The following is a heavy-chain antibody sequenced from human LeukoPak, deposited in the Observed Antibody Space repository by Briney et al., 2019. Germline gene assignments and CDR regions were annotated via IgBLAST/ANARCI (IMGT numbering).Heavy chain of an antibody. CDR2: IWHDGSAK. V-gene: IGHV3-33*06. J-gene: IGHJ4*02. Sequence: GRSLRLSCAASGFTFSSYGMHWVRQAPGKGLERVAVIWHDGSAKFYVDSVRGRFSISRDDSKNTLYLQMNSLTAEDTALYYRAKDNRGGWSGYFDYWGRGTLVTVSS. CDR3: AKDNRGGWSGYFDY. CDR1: GFTFSSYG. D-gene: IGHD6-19*01.